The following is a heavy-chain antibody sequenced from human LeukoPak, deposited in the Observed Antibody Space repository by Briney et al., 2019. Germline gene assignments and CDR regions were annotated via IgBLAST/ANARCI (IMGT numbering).Heavy chain of an antibody. V-gene: IGHV4-4*07. Sequence: PSETLSLTCTVSGGSISSYYWSWIRQPAGKGLESIGHISTSGSTNYNPSLKSRVTMSVDTSKNQFSLKLSSVTAADTAVYYCARELYDILTGYYDAFDIWGQGTMVTVSS. J-gene: IGHJ3*02. CDR2: ISTSGST. CDR1: GGSISSYY. D-gene: IGHD3-9*01. CDR3: ARELYDILTGYYDAFDI.